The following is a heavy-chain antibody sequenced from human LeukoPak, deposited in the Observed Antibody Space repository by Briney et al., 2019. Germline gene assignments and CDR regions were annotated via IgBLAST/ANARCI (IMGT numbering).Heavy chain of an antibody. CDR1: GFTFSSYS. Sequence: GGSLRLSCAASGFTFSSYSMNWVRQAPGKGLEWVSSISGSSSYIYFADSVKGRFTISRDNAKNTLYLQMNSLRAEDTAVYYCARGYYYGSSGYYYWGQGTLVTVSS. V-gene: IGHV3-21*01. CDR3: ARGYYYGSSGYYY. J-gene: IGHJ4*02. CDR2: ISGSSSYI. D-gene: IGHD3-22*01.